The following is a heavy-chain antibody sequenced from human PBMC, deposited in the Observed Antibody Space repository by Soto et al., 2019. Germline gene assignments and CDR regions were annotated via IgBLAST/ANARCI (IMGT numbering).Heavy chain of an antibody. CDR3: AHRDGDDYVWGSYKDAFDM. V-gene: IGHV2-5*02. CDR2: IYWDGDK. Sequence: QITLKESGLTLVKPTQTLTLTCTFSGFSLNTTAVGVGWIRQPPGKALEWLALIYWDGDKRYSPSLKSRLAITKDTSKNQVVLKITNMDPVDTATYYCAHRDGDDYVWGSYKDAFDMWGRGTMVTVSS. CDR1: GFSLNTTAVG. D-gene: IGHD3-16*01. J-gene: IGHJ3*02.